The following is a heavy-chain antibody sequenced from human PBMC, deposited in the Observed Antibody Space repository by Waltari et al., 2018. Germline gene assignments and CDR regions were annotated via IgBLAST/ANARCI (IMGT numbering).Heavy chain of an antibody. V-gene: IGHV4-39*07. D-gene: IGHD1-1*01. CDR2: IYYSGST. CDR1: GGSISSSSYY. CDR3: ARVQAWGDSDWYFDL. J-gene: IGHJ2*01. Sequence: QLQLQESGPGLVKPSETLSLTCTVSGGSISSSSYYWGWIRQPPGKGLEWIGSIYYSGSTYYNPPLKSRVTISVDTSKNQFSLKLSSVTAADTAVYYCARVQAWGDSDWYFDLWGRGTLVTVSS.